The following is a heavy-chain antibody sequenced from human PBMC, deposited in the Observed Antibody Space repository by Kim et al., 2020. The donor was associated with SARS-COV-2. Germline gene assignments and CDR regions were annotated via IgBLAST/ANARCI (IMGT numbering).Heavy chain of an antibody. CDR3: ATEVGGELLDY. D-gene: IGHD1-7*01. J-gene: IGHJ4*02. V-gene: IGHV4-30-2*05. CDR2: T. Sequence: TYYNPALKSRVTISVETSKNQFSLKLSSVTAADTAVYYCATEVGGELLDYWGQGTLVTVSS.